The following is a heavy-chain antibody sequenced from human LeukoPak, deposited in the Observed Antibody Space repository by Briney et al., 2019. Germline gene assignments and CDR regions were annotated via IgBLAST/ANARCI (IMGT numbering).Heavy chain of an antibody. CDR2: INSDGINT. V-gene: IGHV3-74*01. D-gene: IGHD3-10*01. CDR1: GFTFSNYW. CDR3: ARGRVYYYGSGSYPDY. J-gene: IGHJ4*02. Sequence: GGSLRLSCAASGFTFSNYWMHWVRQAPGKGLVWVSRINSDGINTSYADSVKGRFTISRDNAKNTLNLQMNSLRAEDTAVYYCARGRVYYYGSGSYPDYWGQGTLATVSS.